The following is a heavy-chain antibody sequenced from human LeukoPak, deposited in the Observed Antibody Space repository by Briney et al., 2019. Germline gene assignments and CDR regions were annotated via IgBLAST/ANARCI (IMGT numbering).Heavy chain of an antibody. D-gene: IGHD2-2*03. CDR2: IYTSGST. J-gene: IGHJ6*02. Sequence: TSETLSLTCTVSGGSISSYYWSWIRQPAGKGLEWIGRIYTSGSTNYNPSLKSRVTMSVDTPKNQFSLKLSSVTAADTAVYYCARARGYWEKDYYYYGMDVWGQGTTVTVSS. CDR1: GGSISSYY. V-gene: IGHV4-4*07. CDR3: ARARGYWEKDYYYYGMDV.